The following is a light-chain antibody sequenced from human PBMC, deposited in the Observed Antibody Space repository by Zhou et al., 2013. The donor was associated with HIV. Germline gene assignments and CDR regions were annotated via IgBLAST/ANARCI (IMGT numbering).Light chain of an antibody. CDR2: LGS. J-gene: IGKJ4*01. CDR1: QSLLHSNGFNY. CDR3: MQDLQTPLT. V-gene: IGKV2-28*01. Sequence: DIVMTQSPLSLPVTPGEPASISCRSGQSLLHSNGFNYLHWYLQKPGQSPQLLIYLGSDRASGVPDRFSGSGSGTDFTLKISRVEAEDVGVYYCMQDLQTPLTFGEGPRWRSN.